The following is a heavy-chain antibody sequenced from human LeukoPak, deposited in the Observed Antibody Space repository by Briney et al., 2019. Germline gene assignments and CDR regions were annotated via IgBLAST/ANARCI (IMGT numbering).Heavy chain of an antibody. CDR3: ARGGSYYDSSGYYDY. V-gene: IGHV4-34*01. J-gene: IGHJ4*02. CDR1: GGSFSGYY. D-gene: IGHD3-22*01. Sequence: SETLSLTCAVYGGSFSGYYWSWIRQPPGKGLEWIGEINHSGSTNYNPSLKSRVTISVDTSKNQFSLKLSSVTAADTAVYHCARGGSYYDSSGYYDYWGQGTLVTVSS. CDR2: INHSGST.